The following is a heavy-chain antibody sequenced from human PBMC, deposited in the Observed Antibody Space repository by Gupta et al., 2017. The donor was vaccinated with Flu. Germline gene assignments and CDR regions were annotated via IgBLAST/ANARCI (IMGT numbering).Heavy chain of an antibody. Sequence: EALPVAPGGGLVHPGGYLRSSCAASGSTFSDHDVGWGRQAPGKVLKWVSFISSSGVPYCTDSVKGRFTTSRDNAKSSVYLQMDSLRAEDTALYYCARGHWDSWGQGTLVTVSS. V-gene: IGHV3-48*03. J-gene: IGHJ4*02. CDR3: ARGHWDS. CDR2: ISSSGVP. CDR1: GSTFSDHD.